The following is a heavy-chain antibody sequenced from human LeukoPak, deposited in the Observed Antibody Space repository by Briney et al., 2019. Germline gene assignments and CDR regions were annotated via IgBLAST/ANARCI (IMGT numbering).Heavy chain of an antibody. CDR1: GFTFSSYS. D-gene: IGHD6-13*01. J-gene: IGHJ4*02. Sequence: GGSLRLSCAASGFTFSSYSMNWVRQAPGKGLEWVSYISSSSTIYYADSVKGRFTISRDNSKNSLYLQMNSLRAEDTAVYYCARADSSSWYYFDYWGQGTLVTVSS. V-gene: IGHV3-48*01. CDR3: ARADSSSWYYFDY. CDR2: ISSSSTI.